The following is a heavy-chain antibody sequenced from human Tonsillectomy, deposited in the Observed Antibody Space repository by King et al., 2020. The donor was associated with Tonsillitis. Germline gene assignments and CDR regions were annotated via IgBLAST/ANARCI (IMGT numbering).Heavy chain of an antibody. CDR2: IYSGGST. D-gene: IGHD3-10*01. Sequence: DVQLVESGGGLVQPGGSLRLSCAASGFTVSSNYMSWVRQAPGKGLEWVSVIYSGGSTYYADSVKGRFTISRHNSKNTLYLQMNSLRAEDTAVYYCARDAWYSYGNYALDIWGQGTMVTVSS. CDR3: ARDAWYSYGNYALDI. J-gene: IGHJ3*02. CDR1: GFTVSSNY. V-gene: IGHV3-53*04.